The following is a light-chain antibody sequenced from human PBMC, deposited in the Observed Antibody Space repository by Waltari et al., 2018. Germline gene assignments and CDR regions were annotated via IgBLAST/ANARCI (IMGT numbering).Light chain of an antibody. V-gene: IGKV4-1*01. CDR2: WAS. CDR3: QQYYDIQWT. Sequence: IVLTQSPGPLSVSLGERATSHCTSSLSALYNSINTDDIAWYQQKTGQPPKALLYWASTRESGVPDRFSGSGSGTDFTLSISSVQAEDAAVYYCQQYYDIQWTFGQGTKVEIK. CDR1: LSALYNSINTDD. J-gene: IGKJ1*01.